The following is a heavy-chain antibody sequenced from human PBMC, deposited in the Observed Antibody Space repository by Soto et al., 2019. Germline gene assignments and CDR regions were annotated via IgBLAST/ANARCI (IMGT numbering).Heavy chain of an antibody. CDR2: ISSSSSYI. J-gene: IGHJ4*02. D-gene: IGHD2-15*01. CDR1: GFTFSSYS. Sequence: EVQLVESGGGLVQPGGSLRLSCAASGFTFSSYSMNWVRQAPGKGLEWVSSISSSSSYIYYADSVKGRFTISRDNAKNSLYLQMNSLRAEDTAVYYCARARGCSGGSCYSYYFDYWGQGTLVTVSS. CDR3: ARARGCSGGSCYSYYFDY. V-gene: IGHV3-21*01.